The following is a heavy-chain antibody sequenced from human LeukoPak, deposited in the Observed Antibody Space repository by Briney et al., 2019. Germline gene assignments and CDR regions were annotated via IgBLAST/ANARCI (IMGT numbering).Heavy chain of an antibody. V-gene: IGHV3-7*01. CDR1: GFTFSSYW. J-gene: IGHJ5*02. CDR2: IKQDGSEK. CDR3: AREGSGSYRLDP. Sequence: GGSLRLSCAGSGFTFSSYWMTWVRQAPGKGLEWVANIKQDGSEKYYVDSVKGRFTISKDNAKNSLYLQMNSLRAEDTAVYYCAREGSGSYRLDPWGQGTLVTVSS. D-gene: IGHD1-26*01.